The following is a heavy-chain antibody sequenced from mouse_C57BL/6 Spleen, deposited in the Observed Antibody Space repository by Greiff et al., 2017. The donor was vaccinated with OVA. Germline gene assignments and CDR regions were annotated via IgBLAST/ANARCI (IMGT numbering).Heavy chain of an antibody. Sequence: EVQVVESGGGLVQPGGSLNPSFSASGFTFSDYYMYWVRQTPEKRLEWVAYISNGGGSTYYPDTVKGRFTISRDNAKNTLDLQMSRLKSEDTAMYYCARALGRGFAYWGQGTLVTVSA. CDR2: ISNGGGST. CDR3: ARALGRGFAY. J-gene: IGHJ3*01. CDR1: GFTFSDYY. V-gene: IGHV5-12*01. D-gene: IGHD4-1*01.